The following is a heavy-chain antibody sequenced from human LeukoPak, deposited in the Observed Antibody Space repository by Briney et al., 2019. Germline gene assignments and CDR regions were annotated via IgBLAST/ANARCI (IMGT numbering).Heavy chain of an antibody. D-gene: IGHD6-25*01. CDR1: GGSISSSNW. CDR3: AIDSSGSRRAFDI. J-gene: IGHJ3*02. V-gene: IGHV4-4*02. CDR2: IYHSGST. Sequence: SGTLSLTCAVSGGSISSSNWWSWVRQPPGKGLEWIGEIYHSGSTNYNPSLKSRVTISVDKSKNQFSLKLSSVTAADTAVYYCAIDSSGSRRAFDIWGQGTMVTVSS.